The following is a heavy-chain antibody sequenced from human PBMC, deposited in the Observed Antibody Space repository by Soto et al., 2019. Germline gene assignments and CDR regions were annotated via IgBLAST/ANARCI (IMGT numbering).Heavy chain of an antibody. CDR3: TRAAWFPYLSFY. Sequence: GGSLRLSCAASGFTFSRFELHWVRQSPGKGLEWISYISSSGSTAYYASSVEGRFTISRDNANNSVYLQMDSLRAEDTALYYCTRAAWFPYLSFYWGQGALVTVSS. J-gene: IGHJ4*02. CDR2: ISSSGSTA. D-gene: IGHD3-10*01. V-gene: IGHV3-48*03. CDR1: GFTFSRFE.